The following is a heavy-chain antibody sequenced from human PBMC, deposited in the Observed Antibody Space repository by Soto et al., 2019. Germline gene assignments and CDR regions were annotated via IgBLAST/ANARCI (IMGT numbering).Heavy chain of an antibody. CDR3: AREGMGFSNWFDP. Sequence: GGSLRLSCAASGFTFSSYWMHWVRQAPGKGLVWVSRMNSDGSDTNYADSVKGRFTISRDNAKNTVYLQMNSLRVEDTVVYYCAREGMGFSNWFDPRGQGTLVTVSS. J-gene: IGHJ5*02. CDR2: MNSDGSDT. V-gene: IGHV3-74*01. CDR1: GFTFSSYW. D-gene: IGHD2-8*01.